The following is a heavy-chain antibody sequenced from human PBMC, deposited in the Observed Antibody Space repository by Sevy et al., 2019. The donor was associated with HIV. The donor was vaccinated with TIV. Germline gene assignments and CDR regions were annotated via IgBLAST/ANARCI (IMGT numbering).Heavy chain of an antibody. Sequence: GKSLKISCAASGFTFISYSMNWVRQAPGKGLEWVASIGSTGDYIYHADSMKGRFTISRDNGKKSLYLQMKSLRAEDTAVYYCARDMSYYDSTGNDDWYFDLWGRGTLVTVSS. CDR1: GFTFISYS. D-gene: IGHD3-22*01. CDR2: IGSTGDYI. J-gene: IGHJ2*01. V-gene: IGHV3-21*01. CDR3: ARDMSYYDSTGNDDWYFDL.